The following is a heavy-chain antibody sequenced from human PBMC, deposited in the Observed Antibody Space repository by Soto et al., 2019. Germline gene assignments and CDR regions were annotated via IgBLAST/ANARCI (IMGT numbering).Heavy chain of an antibody. V-gene: IGHV3-64*01. D-gene: IGHD1-26*01. J-gene: IGHJ4*02. Sequence: EVQLVESGGGLVQPGGSLRLSCAASGFTFSSYAMHWVRQAPGKGLEYVSGISPNGGSTYYANSVKARFTISRDNSRSTLYVQMGSRRAEDLAVYYCTRGQTWAEFDYWGQGTLVTVSS. CDR2: ISPNGGST. CDR3: TRGQTWAEFDY. CDR1: GFTFSSYA.